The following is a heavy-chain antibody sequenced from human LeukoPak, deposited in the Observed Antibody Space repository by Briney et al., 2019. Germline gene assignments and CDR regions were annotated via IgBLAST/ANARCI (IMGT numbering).Heavy chain of an antibody. D-gene: IGHD4-11*01. CDR2: IIPMFGTP. CDR3: TKTSQSPVTPGAFGI. CDR1: GGSFRRSA. Sequence: ASVKVSCKASGGSFRRSAISWVRQTPGQGLEWMEGIIPMFGTPNYAQKFRGRVSMTTEESTSTAYMELSSLTSEDTAVYYCTKTSQSPVTPGAFGIWGQGTMVTVSS. J-gene: IGHJ3*02. V-gene: IGHV1-69*05.